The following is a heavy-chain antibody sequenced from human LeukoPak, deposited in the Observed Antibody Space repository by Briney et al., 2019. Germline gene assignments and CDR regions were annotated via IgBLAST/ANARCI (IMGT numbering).Heavy chain of an antibody. CDR3: ARGGSSGWSNFDY. CDR1: GYTFTRYG. J-gene: IGHJ4*02. V-gene: IGHV1-18*01. CDR2: ISAYNGNT. D-gene: IGHD6-19*01. Sequence: ASVKVSCKASGYTFTRYGISWVGPAPGQEREGMGWISAYNGNTNYAQKLQGRVTMTTDTSTSTAYMELRSLRSDDTAVYYCARGGSSGWSNFDYWGQGTLVTVSS.